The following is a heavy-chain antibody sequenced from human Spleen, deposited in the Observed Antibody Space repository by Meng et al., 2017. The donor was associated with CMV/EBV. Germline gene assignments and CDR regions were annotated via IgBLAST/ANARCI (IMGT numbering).Heavy chain of an antibody. CDR1: GVSISSGDFY. CDR3: ARARIAARNFYYGMDV. V-gene: IGHV4-31*03. CDR2: IYYSEST. J-gene: IGHJ6*02. Sequence: SETLSLTCTVSGVSISSGDFYWNWIRQHPGKGLEYIGYIYYSESTYYTPSLKSRVTMSVDTSKNQFSLRLSSMTAADTAVYYCARARIAARNFYYGMDVWGQGTTVTVSS. D-gene: IGHD6-6*01.